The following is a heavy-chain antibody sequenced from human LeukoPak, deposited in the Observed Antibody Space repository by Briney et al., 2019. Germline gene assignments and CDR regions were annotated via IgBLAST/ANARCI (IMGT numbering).Heavy chain of an antibody. CDR3: ARDYTGYFP. J-gene: IGHJ5*02. D-gene: IGHD3-9*01. V-gene: IGHV3-30-3*01. CDR2: ISYDGSNK. Sequence: PGGSLRLSCAASGFTCSSYAMHWVRQAPGKGLEWVAVISYDGSNKYYADSVKGRFTISRDNAKNSLYLQMNSLRAEDTAVYYCARDYTGYFPWGQGTLVIVSS. CDR1: GFTCSSYA.